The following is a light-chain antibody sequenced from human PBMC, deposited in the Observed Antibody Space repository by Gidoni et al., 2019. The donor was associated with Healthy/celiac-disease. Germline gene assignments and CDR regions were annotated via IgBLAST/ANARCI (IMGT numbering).Light chain of an antibody. Sequence: EIVLTQSPGTLSLSPGERATLSFRASQSVSSSYLAWYQQKPGQAPRLLIYGASSRATGIPDRFRGSGSGTDFTLTISRLEPEDFAVYYCQQYGSSPWTFGQGTKVE. CDR3: QQYGSSPWT. J-gene: IGKJ1*01. CDR2: GAS. V-gene: IGKV3-20*01. CDR1: QSVSSSY.